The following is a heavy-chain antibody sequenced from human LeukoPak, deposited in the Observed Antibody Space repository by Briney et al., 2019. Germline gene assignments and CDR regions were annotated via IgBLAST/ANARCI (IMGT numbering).Heavy chain of an antibody. D-gene: IGHD3-10*01. J-gene: IGHJ4*02. Sequence: RGSLRLSCAPPRFTSSRDGMHSVRQAPGKGVERVAVIWDDGSNKYYADSVKGRFTISRDNSKNTLYLQMNSLRAEDTAVYYCARDQLWFGELSKDLDYWGQGTLVTVSS. CDR3: ARDQLWFGELSKDLDY. CDR1: RFTSSRDG. CDR2: IWDDGSNK. V-gene: IGHV3-33*01.